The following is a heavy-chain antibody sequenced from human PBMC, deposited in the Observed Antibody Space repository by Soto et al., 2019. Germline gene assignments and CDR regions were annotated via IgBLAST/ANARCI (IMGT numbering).Heavy chain of an antibody. Sequence: PSETLSLTCTVSGGSISSGGYYWSWIRQHPGKSLEWIGYIYYSGSTYYNPSLKSRVTISVDTSKNQFSLKLSSVTAADTVVFYCARGYAMVRGVISPFDYWGQGTLVTVSS. CDR3: ARGYAMVRGVISPFDY. V-gene: IGHV4-31*03. D-gene: IGHD3-10*01. CDR2: IYYSGST. J-gene: IGHJ4*02. CDR1: GGSISSGGYY.